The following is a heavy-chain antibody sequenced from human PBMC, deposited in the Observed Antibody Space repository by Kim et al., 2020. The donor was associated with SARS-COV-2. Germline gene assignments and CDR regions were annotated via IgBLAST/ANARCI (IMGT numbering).Heavy chain of an antibody. Sequence: SETLSLTCTVSGGSISSSRYYWVWIRQAPGKGLEWIGSISYSENTYYNSSLKSRVTLSVNTSKNQFSLRLNSVTAADTAVYFCAREVIGGRGKYFDKWG. CDR1: GGSISSSRYY. D-gene: IGHD3-16*01. CDR3: AREVIGGRGKYFDK. CDR2: ISYSENT. V-gene: IGHV4-39*07. J-gene: IGHJ4*01.